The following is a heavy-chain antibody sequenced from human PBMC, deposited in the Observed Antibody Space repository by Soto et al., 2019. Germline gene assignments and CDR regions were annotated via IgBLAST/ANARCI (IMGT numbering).Heavy chain of an antibody. J-gene: IGHJ5*02. V-gene: IGHV4-39*01. CDR2: IYYSGST. Sequence: SETLSLTCTVSGGSISSSSYYWGWIRQPPGKGLEWIGSIYYSGSTYYNPSLKSRVTISVYTSKNQFSLKLSSVTAADTAVYYCARQGSNDILTGYSHNWFDPWGQGTLVTVSS. CDR3: ARQGSNDILTGYSHNWFDP. D-gene: IGHD3-9*01. CDR1: GGSISSSSYY.